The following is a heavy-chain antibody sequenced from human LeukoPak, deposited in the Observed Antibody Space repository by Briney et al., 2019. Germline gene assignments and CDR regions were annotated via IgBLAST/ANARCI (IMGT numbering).Heavy chain of an antibody. Sequence: GGSLRLSCAASGFTFSSNYMSWVRQAPGKGLEWVPVIYSDGSTYYADSVKGRFTISRDNSKNTLYLQMNSLRAEDTAVYYCARETYSNYLYYFDYWGQGTLVAVSS. CDR3: ARETYSNYLYYFDY. J-gene: IGHJ4*02. CDR2: IYSDGST. V-gene: IGHV3-53*01. CDR1: GFTFSSNY. D-gene: IGHD4-11*01.